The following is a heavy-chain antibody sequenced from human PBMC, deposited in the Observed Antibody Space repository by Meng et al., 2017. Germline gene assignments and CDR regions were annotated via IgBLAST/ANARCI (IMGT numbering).Heavy chain of an antibody. D-gene: IGHD6-13*01. CDR2: INSDGRST. CDR1: GFPFSLYW. CDR3: AREVAAAGSVFDY. J-gene: IGHJ4*02. Sequence: VPPVASGGGLVPPVGSLRLSCAASGFPFSLYWRHWVRQAPWKGLVWVSRINSDGRSTSSADSVKGRFTISRDNAKNTLYLQMNSLRAEDTAVYYCAREVAAAGSVFDYWGQGTLVTVSS. V-gene: IGHV3-74*01.